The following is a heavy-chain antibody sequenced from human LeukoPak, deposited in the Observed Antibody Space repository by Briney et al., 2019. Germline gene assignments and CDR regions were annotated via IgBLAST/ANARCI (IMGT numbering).Heavy chain of an antibody. J-gene: IGHJ6*02. CDR2: IWYDGSNK. CDR3: ARDGYGSGSDYYYYYGMDV. D-gene: IGHD3-10*01. V-gene: IGHV3-33*08. CDR1: GFTFSSYG. Sequence: GGSLRLSCAASGFTFSSYGMHWVRQAPGKGLEWVAVIWYDGSNKYYADSVKGRFTISRDNSKNTLYLQMNSLRAEDTAVYYCARDGYGSGSDYYYYYGMDVWGQGTTVTVSS.